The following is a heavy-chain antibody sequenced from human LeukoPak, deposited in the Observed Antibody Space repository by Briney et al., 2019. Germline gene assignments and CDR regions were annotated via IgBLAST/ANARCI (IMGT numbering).Heavy chain of an antibody. CDR3: AKDRYCSSTSCFHYYYGMDV. D-gene: IGHD2-2*01. Sequence: HPGGSLRLSCAASGFTFSSYAMSWVREARGKGPEWVSAISGSGGSTYYADSVNGHSTISRDTSKNTLYQQMNSLRAEDTAVYYCAKDRYCSSTSCFHYYYGMDVWGQGTTVTASS. V-gene: IGHV3-23*01. CDR1: GFTFSSYA. CDR2: ISGSGGST. J-gene: IGHJ6*02.